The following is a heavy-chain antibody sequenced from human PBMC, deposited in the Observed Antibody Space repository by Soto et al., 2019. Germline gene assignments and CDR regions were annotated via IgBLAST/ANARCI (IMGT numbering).Heavy chain of an antibody. CDR2: IYYSGST. J-gene: IGHJ4*02. CDR1: GGSISSYY. D-gene: IGHD1-1*01. V-gene: IGHV4-59*08. CDR3: ARRYGSSFDY. Sequence: QVQLQESGPGLVKPSETLSLTCTVSGGSISSYYWSWIRQPPGKGLEWIGYIYYSGSTNYNPSLKNRVNISVHTSTNQFSLKLSSVTAADTAVYYCARRYGSSFDYWRQGTLVTVSS.